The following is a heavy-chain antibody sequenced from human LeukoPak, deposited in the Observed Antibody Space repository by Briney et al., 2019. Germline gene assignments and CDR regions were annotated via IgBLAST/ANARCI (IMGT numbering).Heavy chain of an antibody. CDR2: ISSSSSTI. J-gene: IGHJ4*02. D-gene: IGHD3-22*01. CDR1: GFTFSSYS. CDR3: ARDHYYDSSGYHGEFDY. V-gene: IGHV3-48*02. Sequence: GGSLRLSCAASGFTFSSYSMNWVRQAPGKGLEWVSYISSSSSTIYYADSVKGRFTISRDNAKNSLYLQMNSLRDEDTAVYYCARDHYYDSSGYHGEFDYWGQGTLVTVSS.